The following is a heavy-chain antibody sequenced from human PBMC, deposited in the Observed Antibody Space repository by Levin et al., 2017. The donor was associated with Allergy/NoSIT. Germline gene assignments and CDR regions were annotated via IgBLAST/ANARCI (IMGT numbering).Heavy chain of an antibody. J-gene: IGHJ4*02. Sequence: SQTLSLTCTVSGGSIGSSSYYWGWIRQPPGKGLEWIGSIYYTGSTYYNPSLKSRLTISVDTSKNQFSVKLTSVTAADTAVYYCVRRFAGSRNWDFDYWGQGTLVTVSS. V-gene: IGHV4-39*01. CDR3: VRRFAGSRNWDFDY. CDR1: GGSIGSSSYY. D-gene: IGHD6-13*01. CDR2: IYYTGST.